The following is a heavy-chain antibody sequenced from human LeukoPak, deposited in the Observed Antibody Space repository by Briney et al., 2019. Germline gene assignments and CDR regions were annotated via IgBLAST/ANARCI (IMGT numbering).Heavy chain of an antibody. V-gene: IGHV1-69*13. D-gene: IGHD2-15*01. CDR2: IIPIFGTA. J-gene: IGHJ4*02. CDR3: AKRGYCSGGSCSDY. Sequence: SVKVSCKASGGTFSHYAINWVRQAPGQGLEWMGGIIPIFGTANYAQKFQGRVTITADESTSTAYMELSSLRSEDTAVYYCAKRGYCSGGSCSDYWGQGTLVTVSS. CDR1: GGTFSHYA.